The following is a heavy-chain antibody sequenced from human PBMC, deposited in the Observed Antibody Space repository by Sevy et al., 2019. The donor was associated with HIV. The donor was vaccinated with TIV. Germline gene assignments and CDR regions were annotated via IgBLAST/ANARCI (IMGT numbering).Heavy chain of an antibody. D-gene: IGHD5-18*01. J-gene: IGHJ4*02. CDR1: GFTFSNYW. Sequence: GGSLRLSCAASGFTFSNYWMTWVRQAPGKGLEWVANMKEDGSERNYVDSVKGRFTISRDNAKNSLYLQMNSLRAEDTAVYYCVREGVGGYSYSLDCWGQGTLVTVSS. CDR2: MKEDGSER. CDR3: VREGVGGYSYSLDC. V-gene: IGHV3-7*01.